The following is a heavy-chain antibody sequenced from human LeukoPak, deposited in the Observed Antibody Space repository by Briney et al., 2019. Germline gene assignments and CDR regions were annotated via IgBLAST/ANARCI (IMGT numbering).Heavy chain of an antibody. V-gene: IGHV3-48*04. D-gene: IGHD2-2*01. CDR3: ARRYCSSTSCLIDY. J-gene: IGHJ4*02. CDR2: ISSSGTTI. Sequence: PGGSLRLSCAAFGFAFSSYWMSWVRQAPGKGLEWVSYISSSGTTIYYADSVKGRFTISRDNAKNSLYLQMNSLRAEDTAVYYCARRYCSSTSCLIDYWGQGTLVTVSS. CDR1: GFAFSSYW.